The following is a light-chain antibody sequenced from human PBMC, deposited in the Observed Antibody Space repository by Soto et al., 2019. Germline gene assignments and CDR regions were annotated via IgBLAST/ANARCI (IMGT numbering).Light chain of an antibody. Sequence: QSVLTQPASVSGSPGQSITISCTGTRSDVGGYDYVSWYQQHPGKAPKLMISGVSYRPSGVSTRFSGSKSGNTASLTISGLQAEDEADYYCSSYTISSTLYVFGTGTKVTVI. CDR3: SSYTISSTLYV. J-gene: IGLJ1*01. CDR1: RSDVGGYDY. CDR2: GVS. V-gene: IGLV2-14*01.